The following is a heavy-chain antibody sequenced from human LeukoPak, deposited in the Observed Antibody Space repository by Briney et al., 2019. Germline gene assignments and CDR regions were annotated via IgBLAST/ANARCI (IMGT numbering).Heavy chain of an antibody. Sequence: SVKVSCKASGGTFTSYAISWVRQAPGQGLEYLGGSIPNFRRTKYAQKFEGRVTITTDETTAYMELRSLTSEDTAVYYCARAGRDSNYDFDYHMDVWGKGTTVTVSS. CDR1: GGTFTSYA. V-gene: IGHV1-69*05. CDR2: SIPNFRRT. J-gene: IGHJ6*03. D-gene: IGHD4-11*01. CDR3: ARAGRDSNYDFDYHMDV.